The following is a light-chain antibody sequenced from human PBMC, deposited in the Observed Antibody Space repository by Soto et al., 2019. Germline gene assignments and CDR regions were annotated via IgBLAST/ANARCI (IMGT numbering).Light chain of an antibody. V-gene: IGKV3-15*01. CDR3: QQYNTCPPDRT. J-gene: IGKJ1*01. Sequence: EIVMTQSPATLSVSPGERATLSCRASQSVSSNLAWYQQKPGQAPRLLIYGASTRATGIAARFSGSGSGTEFTLTITSLQSEAFAIYFCQQYNTCPPDRTFGQGTKVEIK. CDR2: GAS. CDR1: QSVSSN.